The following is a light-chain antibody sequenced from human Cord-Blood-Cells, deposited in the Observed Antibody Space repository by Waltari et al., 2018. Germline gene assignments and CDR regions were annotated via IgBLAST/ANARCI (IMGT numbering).Light chain of an antibody. J-gene: IGLJ1*01. CDR1: SSDVGSYNL. CDR2: EGS. Sequence: GTSSDVGSYNLVSWYQQHPGKAPKLMIYEGSKRPSGVSNRFSGSKSGNTASLTISGLQAEDEADYYCCSYAGSITFYVFGTGTKVTVL. V-gene: IGLV2-23*01. CDR3: CSYAGSITFYV.